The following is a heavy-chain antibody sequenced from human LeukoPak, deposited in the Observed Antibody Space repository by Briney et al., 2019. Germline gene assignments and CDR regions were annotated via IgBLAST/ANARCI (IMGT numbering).Heavy chain of an antibody. CDR2: ISWNSGSI. J-gene: IGHJ1*01. CDR3: AKADSSSWYGYFQH. Sequence: GGTQRLSCAVCGFLFDDYAMQWVRQGRGRGLEWVLGISWNSGSIGYAASVKGRFTISRDNAKNSLYLQMNSLRAEDMAFYYCAKADSSSWYGYFQHWGQGTLVTVSS. D-gene: IGHD6-13*01. CDR1: GFLFDDYA. V-gene: IGHV3-9*03.